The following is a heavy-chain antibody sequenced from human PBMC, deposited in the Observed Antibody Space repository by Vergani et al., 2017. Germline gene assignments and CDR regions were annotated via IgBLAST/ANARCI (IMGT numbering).Heavy chain of an antibody. CDR2: ISYDGSNK. Sequence: QVQLVESGGGVVQPGRSLRLSCAASGFTFSSYGMHWVRQAPGKGLEWVAVISYDGSNKYYADSVKGRFTISRYNSKNTLYLQMNSLRAEDTAVYYCAKDDGDYVFGYWGQGTLVTVSS. CDR3: AKDDGDYVFGY. V-gene: IGHV3-30*18. J-gene: IGHJ4*02. CDR1: GFTFSSYG. D-gene: IGHD4-17*01.